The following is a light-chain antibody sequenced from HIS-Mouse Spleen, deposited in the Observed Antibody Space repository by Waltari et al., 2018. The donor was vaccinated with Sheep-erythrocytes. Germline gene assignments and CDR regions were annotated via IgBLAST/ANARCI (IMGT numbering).Light chain of an antibody. V-gene: IGLV2-23*01. CDR3: CSYAGSSTPWV. CDR1: SSDVWSYNL. Sequence: QSALTQPASVSGSPGQSITISCTGTSSDVWSYNLVSWYQQHPGKAPKLLIYEGSKRPSGVSNCFSGSKSGNTASLTISGLQAEDEADYYCCSYAGSSTPWVFGGGTKLTVL. CDR2: EGS. J-gene: IGLJ3*02.